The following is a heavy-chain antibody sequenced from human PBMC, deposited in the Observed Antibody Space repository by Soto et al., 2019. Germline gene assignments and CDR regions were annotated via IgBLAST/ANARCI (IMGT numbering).Heavy chain of an antibody. D-gene: IGHD2-2*01. CDR1: GGSISSGGYY. J-gene: IGHJ5*02. Sequence: QVQLQESGPGLVKPSQTLSLTCTVSGGSISSGGYYWSWIRQHPGKGLEWIGYIYYSGSTYYNPSLKSRVTISVDTSKNQFSLKLSSVTAADTAVYYCARDKVVPAATKEHWFDPWGQGTLVTVSS. CDR3: ARDKVVPAATKEHWFDP. V-gene: IGHV4-31*03. CDR2: IYYSGST.